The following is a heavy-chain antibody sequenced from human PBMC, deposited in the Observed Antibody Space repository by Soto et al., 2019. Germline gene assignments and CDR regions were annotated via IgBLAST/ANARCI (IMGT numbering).Heavy chain of an antibody. V-gene: IGHV4-30-4*01. J-gene: IGHJ4*02. CDR1: GGSLSSGDYY. Sequence: SLSLTCTISGGSLSSGDYYWSWIRQPPGKGLEWIGYIYYSGSTYYNPSLRSRVTISVDTSKNQFSLKLSSVTAADTAVYYCVSQRTSLLTPAYFDYWGTGLLVTV. CDR3: VSQRTSLLTPAYFDY. CDR2: IYYSGST. D-gene: IGHD1-26*01.